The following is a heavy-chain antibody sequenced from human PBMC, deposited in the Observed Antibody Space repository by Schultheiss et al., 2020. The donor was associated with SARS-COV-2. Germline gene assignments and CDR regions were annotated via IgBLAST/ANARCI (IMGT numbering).Heavy chain of an antibody. CDR1: GFTFDDYG. D-gene: IGHD6-6*01. Sequence: SLKISCAASGFTFDDYGMHWVRQAPGKGLEWVSGISWNSGSIAYADSVKGRFTISRDNAKNSLYLQMNSLRAEDTALYYCARTSTSGVRTSSSALWGDYWGQGTLVTVSS. CDR3: ARTSTSGVRTSSSALWGDY. CDR2: ISWNSGSI. V-gene: IGHV3-9*01. J-gene: IGHJ4*02.